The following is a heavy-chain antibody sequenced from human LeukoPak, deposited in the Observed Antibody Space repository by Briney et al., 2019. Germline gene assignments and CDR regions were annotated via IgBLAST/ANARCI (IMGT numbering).Heavy chain of an antibody. D-gene: IGHD6-19*01. CDR2: ISSSSSYI. J-gene: IGHJ4*02. CDR1: GFAFSRYS. CDR3: ARDRAQFIAVAGTVDY. V-gene: IGHV3-21*01. Sequence: GGSLRLSCAASGFAFSRYSMKWGRQAPGEGVEGGASISSSSSYIYYGGSGKGRFTICRDNAKTSLYLKMNSLRAEDTAVYYCARDRAQFIAVAGTVDYWGQGTLVTVSS.